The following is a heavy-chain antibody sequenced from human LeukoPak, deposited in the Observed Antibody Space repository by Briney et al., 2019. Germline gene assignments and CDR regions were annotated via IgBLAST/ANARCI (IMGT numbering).Heavy chain of an antibody. J-gene: IGHJ4*02. Sequence: PSETLSLTCTVSGASISSYYWSWIRQPPGKGLEWIGDIYYSGSIKYNPSLKSRVTMSVDTSKNQFSLKLSSVTAADTAVYYCARQKSGWYNYWGQGTLVTVSS. D-gene: IGHD6-19*01. CDR1: GASISSYY. CDR2: IYYSGSI. V-gene: IGHV4-59*08. CDR3: ARQKSGWYNY.